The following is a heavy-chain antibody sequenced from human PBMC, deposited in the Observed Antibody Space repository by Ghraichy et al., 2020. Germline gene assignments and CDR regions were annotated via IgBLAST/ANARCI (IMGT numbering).Heavy chain of an antibody. CDR1: GYPFTTYY. J-gene: IGHJ4*02. Sequence: ASVKVSCQASGYPFTTYYIHWVRQAPGQGLEWVGWIIPNSGATNYARKFQGRVTMTRDPSISTAYMELSRLSSDDTAVYYCAREYSISSSGAYYFDYWGQGTLVTVSS. CDR2: IIPNSGAT. D-gene: IGHD6-6*01. CDR3: AREYSISSSGAYYFDY. V-gene: IGHV1-2*02.